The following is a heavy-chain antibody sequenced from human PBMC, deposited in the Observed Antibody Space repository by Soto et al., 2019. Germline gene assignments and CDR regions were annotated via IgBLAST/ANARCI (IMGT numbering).Heavy chain of an antibody. CDR3: AAGYLDSSSWYPYYGMDV. D-gene: IGHD6-13*01. V-gene: IGHV1-58*01. J-gene: IGHJ6*02. CDR2: IVVGSGNT. Sequence: SVKVSCKASGFTFTSPAVQWVRQARGQRLEWIGWIVVGSGNTNYAQKFQERVTITRDMSTSTAYMELSSLRSEDTAVYYCAAGYLDSSSWYPYYGMDVWG. CDR1: GFTFTSPA.